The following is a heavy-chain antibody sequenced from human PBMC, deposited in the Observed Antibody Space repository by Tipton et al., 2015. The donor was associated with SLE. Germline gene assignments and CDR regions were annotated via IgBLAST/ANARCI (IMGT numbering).Heavy chain of an antibody. Sequence: VQLVQSGGGLVQPGGSLRLSCAASGFTVNSNYMSWVRQAPGMGLEWVSVVYSGGGTYYADSVKGRFTISRHNSKNTLYLQMNSLRAEDTAVYYCARPSGEDYHYGMDVWGQGP. V-gene: IGHV3-53*04. D-gene: IGHD6-19*01. CDR2: VYSGGGT. J-gene: IGHJ6*02. CDR3: ARPSGEDYHYGMDV. CDR1: GFTVNSNY.